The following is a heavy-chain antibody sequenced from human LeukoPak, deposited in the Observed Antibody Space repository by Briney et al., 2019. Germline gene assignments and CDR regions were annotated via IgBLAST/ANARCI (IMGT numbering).Heavy chain of an antibody. D-gene: IGHD6-6*01. CDR1: GFTFNTYA. V-gene: IGHV3-23*01. CDR3: ARHRSSWLIDY. J-gene: IGHJ4*02. Sequence: GGSLRLCCAASGFTFNTYAMSWVRQAPWERLQWVSGISDSGGNTYYADSVRGRFTISRDNSKNTLYLQMNSLRAEDTAVYYCARHRSSWLIDYWGQGTLVTVSS. CDR2: ISDSGGNT.